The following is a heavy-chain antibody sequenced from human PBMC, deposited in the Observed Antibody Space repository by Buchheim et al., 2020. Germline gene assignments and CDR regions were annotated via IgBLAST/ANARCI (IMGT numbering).Heavy chain of an antibody. D-gene: IGHD3-22*01. CDR1: GFTFSSFG. J-gene: IGHJ4*02. CDR3: AKELSSSGYYSYFDY. CDR2: ISTDGRAK. Sequence: VLLVESGGGVVQPGRSLRLSCAASGFTFSSFGMHWVRQAPGKGLEWVAVISTDGRAKYYADSVKGRFTISRDNSKNTLYLQMDSLRAEDTAVYYCAKELSSSGYYSYFDYWGQGT. V-gene: IGHV3-30*18.